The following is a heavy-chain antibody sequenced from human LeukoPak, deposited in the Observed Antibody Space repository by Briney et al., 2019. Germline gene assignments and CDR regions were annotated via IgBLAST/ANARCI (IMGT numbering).Heavy chain of an antibody. CDR2: ISWNSGSI. CDR1: GFTFDDYA. V-gene: IGHV3-9*01. J-gene: IGHJ4*02. CDR3: AKDISSIVVVPDY. Sequence: GGSLRLSCAVSGFTFDDYAMHWVRQAPGKGLEWVSGISWNSGSIGYPDSVKGRFTISRDNAKNSLYLQMNSLRAEDTALYYSAKDISSIVVVPDYWGQGTLVTVSS. D-gene: IGHD2-2*01.